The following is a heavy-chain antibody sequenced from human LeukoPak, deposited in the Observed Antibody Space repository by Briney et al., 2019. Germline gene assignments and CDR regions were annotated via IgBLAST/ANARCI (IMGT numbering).Heavy chain of an antibody. J-gene: IGHJ6*03. CDR3: ARDRNPPYDFWSGYPQRMDV. Sequence: GASVKVSCKASGYTFTSYYMHWVRQAPGQGLEWMGWISAYNGNTNYAQKLQGRVTMTTDTSTSTAYMELRSLRSDDTAVYYCARDRNPPYDFWSGYPQRMDVWGKGTTVTVSS. CDR1: GYTFTSYY. D-gene: IGHD3-3*01. CDR2: ISAYNGNT. V-gene: IGHV1-18*04.